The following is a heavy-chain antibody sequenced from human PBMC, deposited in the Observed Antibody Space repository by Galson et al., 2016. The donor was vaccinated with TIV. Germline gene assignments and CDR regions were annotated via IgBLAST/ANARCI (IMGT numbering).Heavy chain of an antibody. Sequence: SVKVSCKGSGGPFRSYAISWVRQAPGQGLEWMGGIIGVFAAVTYAEKLQDRVRITADAITHTVYMELSSLRSEDTAVYYCARERDEFGVPISGMDVWGQGTTVTVS. CDR3: ARERDEFGVPISGMDV. J-gene: IGHJ6*02. D-gene: IGHD3-3*01. CDR1: GGPFRSYA. V-gene: IGHV1-69*13. CDR2: IIGVFAAV.